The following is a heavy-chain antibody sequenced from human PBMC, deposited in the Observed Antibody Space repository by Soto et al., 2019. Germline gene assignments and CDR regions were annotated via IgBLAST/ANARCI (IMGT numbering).Heavy chain of an antibody. Sequence: QVQPVQSGAEVRKPGGSVKVSCKASGYTFSAYYMYWVRQTPRHGLEWMGGINTDSGDTHYAQKFQGRVTMTRDTSIGTAYMELTSLTSDDTAVYYCARDPIGGGAPYYFDFWGRGTLVTVSS. CDR1: GYTFSAYY. D-gene: IGHD3-16*01. CDR2: INTDSGDT. CDR3: ARDPIGGGAPYYFDF. V-gene: IGHV1-2*02. J-gene: IGHJ4*02.